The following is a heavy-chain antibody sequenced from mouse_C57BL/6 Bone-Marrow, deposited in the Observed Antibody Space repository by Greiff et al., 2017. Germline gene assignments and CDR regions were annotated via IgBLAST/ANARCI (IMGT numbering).Heavy chain of an antibody. CDR1: GYTFTSYW. D-gene: IGHD4-1*01. CDR2: IDPSDSYT. CDR3: ARWGGTFFDY. V-gene: IGHV1-69*01. J-gene: IGHJ2*01. Sequence: VQLQQSGAELVMPGASVKLSCKASGYTFTSYWMHWVKQRPGQGLEWIGEIDPSDSYTNYNQKFKGKSTLTVDKSSSTAYMQLSSLTSEDSAVYYCARWGGTFFDYWGQGTTLTVSS.